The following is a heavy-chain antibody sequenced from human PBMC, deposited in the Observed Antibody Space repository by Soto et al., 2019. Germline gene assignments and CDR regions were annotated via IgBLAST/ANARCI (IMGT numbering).Heavy chain of an antibody. Sequence: QVQLVQSGAEVKKPGASVKVSCKASGYTFTSYDINWVRQATGQGLEWMGCMNANSRNTGYAQKFQGRLTMTWNTSIRTAYMELTSLRSEDTAVYYCARTEGTGSQDFWGQGTPVTVSS. D-gene: IGHD1-26*01. J-gene: IGHJ4*02. CDR3: ARTEGTGSQDF. CDR2: MNANSRNT. V-gene: IGHV1-8*01. CDR1: GYTFTSYD.